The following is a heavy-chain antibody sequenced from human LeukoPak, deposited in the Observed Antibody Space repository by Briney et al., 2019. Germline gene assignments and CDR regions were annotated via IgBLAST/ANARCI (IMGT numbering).Heavy chain of an antibody. D-gene: IGHD3-22*01. CDR1: GFTFSSYA. CDR2: ISGSGGST. V-gene: IGHV3-23*01. J-gene: IGHJ4*02. Sequence: GGSLRLSCAASGFTFSSYAMSWVRQAPGKGLEWVSAISGSGGSTYYADSVKGRFTISRDNSKNTLYLQMNSLRAEDTAVYYCAKKSYYYDSRVVTANYFDYWGQGTLVTVSS. CDR3: AKKSYYYDSRVVTANYFDY.